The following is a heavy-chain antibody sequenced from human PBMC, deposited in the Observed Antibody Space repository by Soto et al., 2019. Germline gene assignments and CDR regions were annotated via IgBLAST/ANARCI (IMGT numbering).Heavy chain of an antibody. D-gene: IGHD6-13*01. Sequence: EVQLVETGGGLIQPGRSLRHSCAASGFTVSSNYMSWVRQAPGKGLEWVSVIYSGGSTYYADSVKGRFTISRDNSKNTLYLQINSLRAEDTAVYYCAREMYCSTYAFYWFDPWGQGTLVTVSS. CDR2: IYSGGST. CDR1: GFTVSSNY. V-gene: IGHV3-53*02. CDR3: AREMYCSTYAFYWFDP. J-gene: IGHJ5*02.